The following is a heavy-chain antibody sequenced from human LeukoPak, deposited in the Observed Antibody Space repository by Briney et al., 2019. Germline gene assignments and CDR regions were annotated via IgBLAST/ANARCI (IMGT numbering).Heavy chain of an antibody. CDR1: GFTFSSYG. J-gene: IGHJ6*03. CDR2: ISYDGSNK. CDR3: AKDAFGEYYYMDV. V-gene: IGHV3-30*18. Sequence: GGSLRLSCAASGFTFSSYGMHWVRQAPGKGLEWVAVISYDGSNKYYADSVKGRFTISRDNSKNTLYPQMNSLRAEDTAVYYCAKDAFGEYYYMDVWGKGTTVTVSS. D-gene: IGHD3-10*01.